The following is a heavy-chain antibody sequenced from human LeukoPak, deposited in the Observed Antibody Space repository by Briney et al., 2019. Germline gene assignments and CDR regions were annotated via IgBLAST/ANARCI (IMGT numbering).Heavy chain of an antibody. CDR2: VYHSGST. CDR1: GGSISSYY. D-gene: IGHD2-2*01. CDR3: ANGGYCSSSSCYPKWIDP. V-gene: IGHV4-59*01. Sequence: PSETLSLTCSVSGGSISSYYWSWIRQPPGKGLEWIGSVYHSGSTNYNPSLKSRVTMSVDTSKNQFSLKLRSVTAADTAVYYCANGGYCSSSSCYPKWIDPWGQGTLVTVSS. J-gene: IGHJ5*02.